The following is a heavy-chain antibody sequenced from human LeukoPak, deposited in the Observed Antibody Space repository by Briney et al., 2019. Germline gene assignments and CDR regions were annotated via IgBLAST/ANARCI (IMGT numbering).Heavy chain of an antibody. Sequence: SQTLSLTCAISGDSVSSNSAAWHWIRQSPSRGLESLGRTYYRSKWYNDYAVPVKRRVTINPDTSKNQFSLQLNSVTPEDTAVYYCARGNYGFGHWGQGTLVTVSS. J-gene: IGHJ4*02. CDR3: ARGNYGFGH. D-gene: IGHD3-10*01. CDR2: TYYRSKWYN. CDR1: GDSVSSNSAA. V-gene: IGHV6-1*01.